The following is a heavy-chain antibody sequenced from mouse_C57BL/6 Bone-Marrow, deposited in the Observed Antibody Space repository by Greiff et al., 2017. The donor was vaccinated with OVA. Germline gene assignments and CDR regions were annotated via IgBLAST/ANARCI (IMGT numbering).Heavy chain of an antibody. CDR2: IYPGSGST. CDR3: ASPTERGVGFAY. J-gene: IGHJ3*01. CDR1: GYTFTSYW. D-gene: IGHD1-1*01. V-gene: IGHV1-55*01. Sequence: VKLQESGAELVKPGASVKMSCKASGYTFTSYWITWVKQRPGQGLEWIGDIYPGSGSTKYNEKFKSKATLTVDTSSSTAYMHLSSLTSEDSAVYYCASPTERGVGFAYGGQGTLVTVSA.